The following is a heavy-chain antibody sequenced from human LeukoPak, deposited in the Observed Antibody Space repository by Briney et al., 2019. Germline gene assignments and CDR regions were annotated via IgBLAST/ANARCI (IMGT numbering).Heavy chain of an antibody. CDR2: IYPGDSDT. CDR3: ARHTGGGTYHPFDY. Sequence: GESLKISCKGSGYAFSTYWIGWVRQMPGKDLEWMGIIYPGDSDTTYSPSFQGQVTISADKSISTAYLQWSSLKASDTAMYYCARHTGGGTYHPFDYWGQGTLVTVSS. V-gene: IGHV5-51*01. J-gene: IGHJ4*02. D-gene: IGHD3-16*02. CDR1: GYAFSTYW.